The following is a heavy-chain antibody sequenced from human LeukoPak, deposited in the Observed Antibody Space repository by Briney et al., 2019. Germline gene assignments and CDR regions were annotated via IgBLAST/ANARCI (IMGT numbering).Heavy chain of an antibody. J-gene: IGHJ2*01. CDR1: GGSISSGDYY. V-gene: IGHV4-30-4*08. D-gene: IGHD3-3*01. CDR2: IYYRGST. Sequence: PSEALSLTCTVSGGSISSGDYYWSWIRQPPGKGLEWIGYIYYRGSTYYNPSLKSRVTISVDTSKNQFSLKLSSVTAADTAVYYCARAPRNIGYYTNWYFDLWGRGTLVTVSS. CDR3: ARAPRNIGYYTNWYFDL.